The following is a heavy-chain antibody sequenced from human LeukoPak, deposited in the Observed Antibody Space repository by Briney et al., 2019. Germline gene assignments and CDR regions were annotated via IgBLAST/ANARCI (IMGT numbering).Heavy chain of an antibody. CDR2: IYYSGST. CDR3: ARDVPWLGT. J-gene: IGHJ5*02. V-gene: IGHV4-59*12. CDR1: GGSISSYY. Sequence: SETLSLTCTVSGGSISSYYWSWIRQPPGKGLEWLGYIYYSGSTNYNPSLKSRVTISVDTSKNQFSLKLSSVTAADTAVYYCARDVPWLGTWGQGTLVTVSS. D-gene: IGHD6-19*01.